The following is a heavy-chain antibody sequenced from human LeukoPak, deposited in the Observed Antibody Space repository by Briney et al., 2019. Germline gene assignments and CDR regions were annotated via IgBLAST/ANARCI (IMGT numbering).Heavy chain of an antibody. J-gene: IGHJ4*02. V-gene: IGHV3-7*01. D-gene: IGHD2-8*01. CDR1: GFTFSSYW. CDR3: ARDTNGWNDY. Sequence: GGSLRLSCAASGFTFSSYWMTWVRQAPGKGLEWVANIKQDGSVKQYVGAVKGRFTISRDNAKNSLYLQMNSLRAEDTAVYYCARDTNGWNDYWGQGTLVTVSS. CDR2: IKQDGSVK.